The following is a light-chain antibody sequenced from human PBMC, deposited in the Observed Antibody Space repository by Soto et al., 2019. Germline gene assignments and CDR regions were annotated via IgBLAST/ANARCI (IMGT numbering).Light chain of an antibody. CDR1: QTVGSN. Sequence: IVMTQSPATLSVSPGDRITISCRASQTVGSNLAWYQQTPGQAPRLLIYTTSSRAAGVPARFSGSGSGTEFTLTIDSLQSEDFVLYYCKQYNPWLRTFGQGTKV. V-gene: IGKV3-15*01. CDR3: KQYNPWLRT. J-gene: IGKJ1*01. CDR2: TTS.